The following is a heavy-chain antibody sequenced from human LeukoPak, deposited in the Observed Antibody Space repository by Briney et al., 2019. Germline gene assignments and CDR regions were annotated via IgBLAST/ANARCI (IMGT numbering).Heavy chain of an antibody. Sequence: PGGSLRLSCAASGFTFSSYAMHWVRQAPGKGLEWVAVISYDGSNKYYADSVKGRFTISRDNSKNTLYLQMNSLRAEDTAVYYCATPGNKEYYYDSSGYYPFDYWGQGTLVTVSS. V-gene: IGHV3-30*04. D-gene: IGHD3-22*01. CDR2: ISYDGSNK. J-gene: IGHJ4*02. CDR1: GFTFSSYA. CDR3: ATPGNKEYYYDSSGYYPFDY.